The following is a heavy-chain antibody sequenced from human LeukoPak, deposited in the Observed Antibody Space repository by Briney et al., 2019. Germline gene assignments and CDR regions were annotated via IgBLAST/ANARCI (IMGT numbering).Heavy chain of an antibody. CDR3: ARLQMHYDILRSYYYMDV. CDR1: GYTFTGYY. J-gene: IGHJ6*03. V-gene: IGHV1-8*02. CDR2: MNPNSGNT. Sequence: ASVKVSCKASGYTFTGYYIHWVRQAPGQGLEWMGWMNPNSGNTGYAQKFQGRVTMTRNTSISTAYMELSSLRSEDTAVYYCARLQMHYDILRSYYYMDVWGKGTTVTVSS. D-gene: IGHD3-9*01.